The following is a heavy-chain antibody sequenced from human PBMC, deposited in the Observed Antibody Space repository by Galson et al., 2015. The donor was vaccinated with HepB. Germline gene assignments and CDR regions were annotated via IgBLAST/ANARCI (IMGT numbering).Heavy chain of an antibody. J-gene: IGHJ5*02. CDR1: GFTFSGYT. D-gene: IGHD6-19*01. CDR3: ARSGYSSGWDNWFDP. V-gene: IGHV3-21*01. CDR2: ISSNSSYI. Sequence: SLRLSCAASGFTFSGYTMNWVRQAPGKGLEWVSCISSNSSYIYYADSVKGRFTISRDNAKNSLYLQMNSLRAEDTAVYYCARSGYSSGWDNWFDPWGQGALVTVSS.